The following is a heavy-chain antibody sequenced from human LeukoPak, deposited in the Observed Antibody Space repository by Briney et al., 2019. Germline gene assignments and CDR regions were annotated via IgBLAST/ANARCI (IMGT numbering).Heavy chain of an antibody. CDR3: ARDLSVAARPDYFDY. J-gene: IGHJ4*02. V-gene: IGHV3-7*01. CDR1: GFTFSSYW. D-gene: IGHD6-6*01. CDR2: IKQDGSEK. Sequence: GGSLRLSCAASGFTFSSYWMGWVRQAPGKGLEWVANIKQDGSEKYYVDSVKGRFTISRDNAKNSLYLQMNSLRAEDTAVYYCARDLSVAARPDYFDYWGQGTLVTVSS.